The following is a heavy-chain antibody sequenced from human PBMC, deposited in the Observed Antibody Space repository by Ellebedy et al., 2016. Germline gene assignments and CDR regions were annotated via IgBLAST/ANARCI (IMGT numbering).Heavy chain of an antibody. CDR2: ISSKSKYI. CDR1: GFTFSNYA. D-gene: IGHD3-3*01. CDR3: ARDRVTIFGGGDY. Sequence: GGSLRLSXVASGFTFSNYAMFWVRQAPGKGLEWVSSISSKSKYIYYVDSVKGRFTISRDNARNSLFLQMNSLRAEDTAIYYCARDRVTIFGGGDYWGQGALITVSS. V-gene: IGHV3-21*04. J-gene: IGHJ4*02.